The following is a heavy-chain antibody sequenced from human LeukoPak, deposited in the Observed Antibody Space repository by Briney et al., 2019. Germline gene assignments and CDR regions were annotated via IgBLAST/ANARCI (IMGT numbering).Heavy chain of an antibody. Sequence: ASVKVSCKASGYTFTSYYMHWVRQAPGQGLEWMGIINPSGGSTSYAQKFQGRVTMTRDTSTSTIYMELSSLRSEDTAVYYCARAWGDYLLGDDAFDIWGQGTMATVSS. D-gene: IGHD4-17*01. J-gene: IGHJ3*02. CDR2: INPSGGST. V-gene: IGHV1-46*01. CDR1: GYTFTSYY. CDR3: ARAWGDYLLGDDAFDI.